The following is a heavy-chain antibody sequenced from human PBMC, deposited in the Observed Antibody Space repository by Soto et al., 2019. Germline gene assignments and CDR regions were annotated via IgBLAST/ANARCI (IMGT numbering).Heavy chain of an antibody. CDR3: ARIGEVTTTYYYYYLDV. CDR2: INHSGST. CDR1: GGSFSGYY. V-gene: IGHV4-34*01. D-gene: IGHD4-17*01. Sequence: SETLSLTCAVYGGSFSGYYWSWIRQPPGKGLEWIGEINHSGSTNYNPSLKSRVTISVDTSKNQFSLKLSSVTAADTAVYYCARIGEVTTTYYYYYLDVWGKGTTVTV. J-gene: IGHJ6*03.